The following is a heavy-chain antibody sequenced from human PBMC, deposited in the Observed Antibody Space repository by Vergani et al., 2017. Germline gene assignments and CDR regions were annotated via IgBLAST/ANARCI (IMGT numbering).Heavy chain of an antibody. V-gene: IGHV3-30*18. CDR1: GFTFSSYG. D-gene: IGHD3-3*02. CDR3: AKELIRHAAAFDI. Sequence: QVQLVESGGGVVQPGRSLRLSCAASGFTFSSYGMHWVRQAPGKGLEWVAVISYDGSNKYYAASVKGRFTISRDNSKNTLYLQMNSLRAEDTAVYYCAKELIRHAAAFDIWGQGTMVTVSS. J-gene: IGHJ3*02. CDR2: ISYDGSNK.